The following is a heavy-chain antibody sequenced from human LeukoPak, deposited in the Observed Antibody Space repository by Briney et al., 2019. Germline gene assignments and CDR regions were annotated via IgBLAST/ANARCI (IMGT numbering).Heavy chain of an antibody. D-gene: IGHD2-2*01. V-gene: IGHV4-31*03. J-gene: IGHJ6*02. Sequence: PSQTLSLTCTFSGGSLSSGGDYWGWIRRHPGKGLEWLGYFYYSGSTYYIPSLMSRVTISVDTSKNQFYLKLSHVTAADTAVYYCARGTEDCSSTSCYLWIRVFGDGMDVWGQGTTVTVSS. CDR2: FYYSGST. CDR3: ARGTEDCSSTSCYLWIRVFGDGMDV. CDR1: GGSLSSGGDY.